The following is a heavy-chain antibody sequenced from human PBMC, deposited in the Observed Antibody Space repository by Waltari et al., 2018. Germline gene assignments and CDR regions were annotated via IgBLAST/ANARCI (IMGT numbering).Heavy chain of an antibody. V-gene: IGHV1-69*05. J-gene: IGHJ4*02. D-gene: IGHD2-21*01. CDR3: ARERGGWGAYSMTMGPYFDY. Sequence: QVQLVQSGAEVKKPGSSVKVSCKASGGTFSSYAISWVRQAPGQGLEWMGGSIPIFGTANYAQKFQGRVTITTDESTSTAYMELSSLRSEDTAVYYCARERGGWGAYSMTMGPYFDYWGQGTLVTVSS. CDR2: SIPIFGTA. CDR1: GGTFSSYA.